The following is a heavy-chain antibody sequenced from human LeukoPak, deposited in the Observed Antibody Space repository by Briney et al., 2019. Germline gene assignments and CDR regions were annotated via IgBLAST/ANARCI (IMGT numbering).Heavy chain of an antibody. V-gene: IGHV4-59*01. CDR1: GGSISSYY. CDR2: IYYSGST. Sequence: SETLSLTCTVSGGSISSYYWSWIRQPPGKGLEWIGYIYYSGSTKYNFSLKSRVTISVDTSKNQFSVKLSSVTAVDTAVYYCARDKDGYLDYWGQGTLVTVSS. CDR3: ARDKDGYLDY. J-gene: IGHJ4*02. D-gene: IGHD2-15*01.